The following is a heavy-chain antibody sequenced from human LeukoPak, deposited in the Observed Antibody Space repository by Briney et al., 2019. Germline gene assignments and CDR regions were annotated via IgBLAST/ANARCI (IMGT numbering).Heavy chain of an antibody. V-gene: IGHV3-74*01. Sequence: GGSLRLSCAASGFTFSSYWMHWVRQAPGKGLVWVSRINSDGSSTSYADSVKGRFTISRDNAKNTLYLQMNSLRAEDTAVYYCASDQGIAAATAEDDAFDIWGQGTMVTVSS. CDR1: GFTFSSYW. CDR3: ASDQGIAAATAEDDAFDI. J-gene: IGHJ3*02. D-gene: IGHD6-13*01. CDR2: INSDGSST.